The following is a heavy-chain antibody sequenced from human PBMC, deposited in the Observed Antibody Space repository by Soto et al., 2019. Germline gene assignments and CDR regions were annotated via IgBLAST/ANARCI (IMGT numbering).Heavy chain of an antibody. V-gene: IGHV3-23*01. CDR3: AKGDFFDH. CDR2: ISATGDRT. CDR1: GFTFSIDA. D-gene: IGHD3-3*01. J-gene: IGHJ4*02. Sequence: PEGSLILSWAASGFTFSIDAMNWVRQAPGKGLEWVSSISATGDRTYYADSVKGRFTISRDDFKNTLYLQMNSLRAEDTALYYCAKGDFFDHCGEGTLVTVSS.